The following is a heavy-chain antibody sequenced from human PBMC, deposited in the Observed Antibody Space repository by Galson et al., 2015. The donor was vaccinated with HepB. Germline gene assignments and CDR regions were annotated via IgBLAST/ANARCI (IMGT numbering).Heavy chain of an antibody. CDR3: ARDLRIAARDYYYYGMDV. J-gene: IGHJ6*02. CDR1: GFTFSSYG. V-gene: IGHV3-33*01. D-gene: IGHD6-13*01. Sequence: SLRLSCAASGFTFSSYGMHWVRQAPGKGLEWVAVIWYDGSNKHYADSVKGRFTISRDNSKNTLYLQMNSLRAEDTAVYYCARDLRIAARDYYYYGMDVWGQGTTVTVSS. CDR2: IWYDGSNK.